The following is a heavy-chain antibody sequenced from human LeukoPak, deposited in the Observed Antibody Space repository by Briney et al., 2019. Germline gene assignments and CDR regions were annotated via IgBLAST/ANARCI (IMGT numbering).Heavy chain of an antibody. V-gene: IGHV3-23*01. D-gene: IGHD6-19*01. CDR1: GFTFSSYA. CDR2: ISGSGGST. CDR3: AKDSSGWYGGGYYFDY. Sequence: GGSLRLSCAASGFTFSSYAMSWVRQAPGKGLEWVSAISGSGGSTYYADSVKGRFTISRDNSKNTLYLQMNSLRAEDTAVYYCAKDSSGWYGGGYYFDYWGQGTLVTVSS. J-gene: IGHJ4*02.